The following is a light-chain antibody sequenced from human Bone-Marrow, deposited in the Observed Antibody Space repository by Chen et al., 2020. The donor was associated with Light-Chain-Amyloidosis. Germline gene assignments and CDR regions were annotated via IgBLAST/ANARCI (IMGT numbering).Light chain of an antibody. CDR3: RSYTSSNTVL. CDR2: AVT. V-gene: IGLV2-14*03. J-gene: IGLJ2*01. Sequence: QSPLTQPASVSGSPGQSITISCTGTSSDVVDYNFVSCYQPHPAKAPKLMLYAVTYRPAGVSERFSGSKAGITASLTSSGLHAEDESDYYCRSYTSSNTVLFGGGTRLTVL. CDR1: SSDVVDYNF.